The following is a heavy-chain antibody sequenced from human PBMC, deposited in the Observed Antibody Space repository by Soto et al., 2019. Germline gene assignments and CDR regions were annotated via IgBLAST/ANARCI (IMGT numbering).Heavy chain of an antibody. D-gene: IGHD3-22*01. CDR2: IYPGDSDT. J-gene: IGHJ6*02. CDR3: ARHQRVAYDSSRVSLMGMDV. CDR1: GYSFTSYW. V-gene: IGHV5-51*01. Sequence: PGESVKISCXGSGYSFTSYWIGWVRQMPGKGLEWVGIIYPGDSDTRYSPSFQGQVTISADKSISTAYLQWSSLKASDTAMYYCARHQRVAYDSSRVSLMGMDVWGQGTTVTVSS.